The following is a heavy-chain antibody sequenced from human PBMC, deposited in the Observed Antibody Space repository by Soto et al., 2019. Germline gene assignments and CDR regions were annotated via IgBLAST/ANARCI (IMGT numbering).Heavy chain of an antibody. Sequence: EVQLLESGGGLVQPGGSLRLSCAASGFTFSNYAMTWVRQAPGKGLEWVSNISGSGDNTYYADSVRGRFTISRDNSKNTLYVQMNSLRADDKAVYYCAKRPLAARHTDYWGQGTVVTVSS. D-gene: IGHD6-6*01. V-gene: IGHV3-23*01. CDR2: ISGSGDNT. J-gene: IGHJ4*02. CDR3: AKRPLAARHTDY. CDR1: GFTFSNYA.